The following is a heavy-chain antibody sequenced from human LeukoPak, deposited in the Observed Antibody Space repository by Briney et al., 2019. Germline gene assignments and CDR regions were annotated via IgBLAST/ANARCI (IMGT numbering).Heavy chain of an antibody. D-gene: IGHD3-22*01. Sequence: GGSLRLSCAASGFTFSSYGMHWVRQAPGKGLEWVAVISYDGSNKYYADSVKGRFTISRDNSKNTLYLQMNSLRAEDTAVYYCAKDSERGITMIVVVIGGFDYWGQGTLVTVSS. CDR3: AKDSERGITMIVVVIGGFDY. CDR1: GFTFSSYG. CDR2: ISYDGSNK. J-gene: IGHJ4*02. V-gene: IGHV3-30*18.